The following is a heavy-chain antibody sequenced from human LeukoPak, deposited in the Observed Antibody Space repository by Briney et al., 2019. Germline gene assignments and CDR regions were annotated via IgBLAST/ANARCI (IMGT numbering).Heavy chain of an antibody. D-gene: IGHD3-22*01. CDR2: ISGSGGST. Sequence: GGSLRLSCAASGLTFSSYAMTWVRQAPGKGLEWVSSISGSGGSTYYADSVKGRFTFSRDNSKNTLYLQMNGLRAEDTAVYYCAKDSVLAYYYDSSGYFNWGQGTLVTVSS. CDR3: AKDSVLAYYYDSSGYFN. J-gene: IGHJ4*02. CDR1: GLTFSSYA. V-gene: IGHV3-23*01.